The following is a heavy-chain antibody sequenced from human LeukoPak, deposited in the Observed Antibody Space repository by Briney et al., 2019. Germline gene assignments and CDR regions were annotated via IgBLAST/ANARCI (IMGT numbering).Heavy chain of an antibody. J-gene: IGHJ4*02. V-gene: IGHV3-21*05. CDR2: VGISSGDT. Sequence: GGSLRLSCAASGFTFSDYSMNWVRQAPGKGLEWISYVGISSGDTKYADSVKGRFTISGDKAKNSLYLQMNSLRVEDTAVYYCARDTKYAFDNWGQGTLVTVSS. D-gene: IGHD2-2*01. CDR3: ARDTKYAFDN. CDR1: GFTFSDYS.